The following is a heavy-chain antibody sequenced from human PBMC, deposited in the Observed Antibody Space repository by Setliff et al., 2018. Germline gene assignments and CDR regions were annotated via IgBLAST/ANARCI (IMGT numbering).Heavy chain of an antibody. V-gene: IGHV1-46*01. CDR3: ARINFYVSSGYYYAPEL. D-gene: IGHD3-22*01. CDR1: GYSFTRYY. J-gene: IGHJ4*02. CDR2: IIPLLETA. Sequence: ASVKVSCKASGYSFTRYYMYWVRQAPGQGLEWMGGIIPLLETAKYAQKFQGRVTVTTDTSTTTAYMELRSLRADDTAVYYCARINFYVSSGYYYAPELWGQGTTVTVSS.